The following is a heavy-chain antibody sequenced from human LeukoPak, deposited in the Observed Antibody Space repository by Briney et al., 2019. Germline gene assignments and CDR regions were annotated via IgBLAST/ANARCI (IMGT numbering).Heavy chain of an antibody. CDR1: GFSLSTSGVG. CDR3: AHSPYCSGGSCYSDY. D-gene: IGHD2-15*01. V-gene: IGHV2-5*01. CDR2: IYWNDDK. J-gene: IGHJ4*02. Sequence: SGPTLVKPTQTLTLTCTFSGFSLSTSGVGVGWIRQPPGKALEWLALIYWNDDKRHSPSLQSRLTITKDTSKNQVVLTMTNMDPVDTATYYCAHSPYCSGGSCYSDYWGQGTLVTVSS.